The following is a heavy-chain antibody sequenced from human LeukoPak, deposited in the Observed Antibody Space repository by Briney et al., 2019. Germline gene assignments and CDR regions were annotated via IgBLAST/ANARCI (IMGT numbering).Heavy chain of an antibody. J-gene: IGHJ4*02. CDR3: ARDQHYYDSSGYYS. V-gene: IGHV1-2*02. CDR1: GYTFTGYY. CDR2: INPNSGGT. Sequence: ASVKVSFKASGYTFTGYYMHWVRPAPGQGLEWMGWINPNSGGTNYAQKFQGRVTMTRDTSISTAYMELSRLRSDDTAVYYCARDQHYYDSSGYYSWGQGTLVTVSS. D-gene: IGHD3-22*01.